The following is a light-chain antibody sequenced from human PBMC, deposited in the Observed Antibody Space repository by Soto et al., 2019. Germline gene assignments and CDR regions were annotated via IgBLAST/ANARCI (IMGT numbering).Light chain of an antibody. J-gene: IGKJ5*01. Sequence: EIVLTQSPGTLSLSPGERATLSCRASQSVSSNSVAWYQQAPGEAPRLLIYGASTRATGIPDRVSGSGSGTDFTLTISRLEPEDFAVYYCQQYGSSPMTFGQGTRLEIK. CDR2: GAS. CDR1: QSVSSNS. V-gene: IGKV3-20*01. CDR3: QQYGSSPMT.